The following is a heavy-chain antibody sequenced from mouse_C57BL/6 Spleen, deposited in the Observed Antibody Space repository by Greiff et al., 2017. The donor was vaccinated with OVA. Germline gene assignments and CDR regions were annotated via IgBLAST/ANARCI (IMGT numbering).Heavy chain of an antibody. D-gene: IGHD2-14*01. CDR2: INYDGSST. V-gene: IGHV5-16*01. CDR3: AREEGTKYYAMDY. Sequence: EVQVVESEGGLVQPGSSMKLSCTASGFTFSDYYMAWVRQVPEKGLEWVANINYDGSSTYYLDSLKSRFIISRDNAKNILYLQMSSLKSEDTATYYCAREEGTKYYAMDYWGQGTSVTVSS. J-gene: IGHJ4*01. CDR1: GFTFSDYY.